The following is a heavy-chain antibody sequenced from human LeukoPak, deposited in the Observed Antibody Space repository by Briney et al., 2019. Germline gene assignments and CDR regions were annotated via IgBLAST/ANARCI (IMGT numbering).Heavy chain of an antibody. V-gene: IGHV3-30*02. J-gene: IGHJ5*02. CDR2: ISFDGSQK. D-gene: IGHD3-10*01. CDR3: SKDLTSDFGGDLDP. CDR1: GFTFSNYG. Sequence: PGGSLRLSCAASGFTFSNYGMHWVRQAPGKGLEWVALISFDGSQKYYAGSVKGRFTISRDNSESTVYLQMNSLRVEDAAVYYCSKDLTSDFGGDLDPWGQGTLVTVSS.